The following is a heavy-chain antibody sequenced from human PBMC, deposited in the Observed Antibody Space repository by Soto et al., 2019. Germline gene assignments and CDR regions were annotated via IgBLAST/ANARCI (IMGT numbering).Heavy chain of an antibody. V-gene: IGHV3-30-3*01. D-gene: IGHD3-22*01. CDR1: GFTFSSYA. Sequence: QVQLVESGGGVVQPGRSLRLSCAASGFTFSSYAMHWVRQAPGKGLEWVAVISYDGSNKYYADSVKGRFTISRDNSKNTLHLQMNSLRAEDTAVYYCARPTARYSYCYNRAFFDYWGQGTLVTVSS. J-gene: IGHJ4*02. CDR2: ISYDGSNK. CDR3: ARPTARYSYCYNRAFFDY.